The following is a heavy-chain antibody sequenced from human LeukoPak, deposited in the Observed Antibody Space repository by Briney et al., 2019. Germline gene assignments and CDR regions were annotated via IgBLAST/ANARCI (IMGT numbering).Heavy chain of an antibody. CDR2: IERGGST. V-gene: IGHV4-34*01. CDR3: ARGGLAGSSWSWFDP. Sequence: SETLSLTCGVYGGSFSDYFWTWIRQPPGKGLEWIGEIERGGSTVYSPTLKSRVTMSLDTSKIQYSLRLTSVTAADTAVYFCARGGLAGSSWSWFDPWGQGTLVTVSS. D-gene: IGHD6-13*01. J-gene: IGHJ5*02. CDR1: GGSFSDYF.